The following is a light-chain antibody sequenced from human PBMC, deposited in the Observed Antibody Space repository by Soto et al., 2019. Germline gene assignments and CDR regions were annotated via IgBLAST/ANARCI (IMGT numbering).Light chain of an antibody. CDR3: QQRSN. CDR2: AAS. V-gene: IGKV1-6*01. Sequence: LQVTQSPSSLSASVGDRVTIACRTSQGIRSALGWYQQKPGKVPKLLIYAASTLQSGVPSRFSGSGSGRDFTLTISSLEPEDFAVYYCQQRSNLGQGTLLEIK. J-gene: IGKJ5*01. CDR1: QGIRSA.